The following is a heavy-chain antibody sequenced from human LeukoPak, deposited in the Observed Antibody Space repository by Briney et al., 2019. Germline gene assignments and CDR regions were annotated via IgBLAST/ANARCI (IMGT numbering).Heavy chain of an antibody. CDR3: ARCFIDCSGGSCYFYYYYYMDV. V-gene: IGHV4-59*01. CDR1: GGSISSYH. Sequence: PSETLSLTCTVSGGSISSYHWSWIRQPPGKGLEWIGYIYYSGSTNYNPSLKSRVTISVDTSKNQFSLKLSSVTAADTAVYYCARCFIDCSGGSCYFYYYYYMDVWGKGTTVTISS. D-gene: IGHD2-15*01. CDR2: IYYSGST. J-gene: IGHJ6*03.